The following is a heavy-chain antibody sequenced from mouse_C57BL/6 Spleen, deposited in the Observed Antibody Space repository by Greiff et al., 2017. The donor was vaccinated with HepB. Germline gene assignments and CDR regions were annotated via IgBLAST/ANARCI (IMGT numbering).Heavy chain of an antibody. J-gene: IGHJ2*01. CDR1: GFNIKDDY. CDR3: TTSTYYGSSYVDY. D-gene: IGHD1-1*01. Sequence: VQLQQSGAELVRPGASVKLSCTASGFNIKDDYMHWVKQRPEQGLEWIGWIDPENGDTEYASKFQGQATITADTSSNTAYLQLSSLTSEDTAVYYCTTSTYYGSSYVDYWGQGTTLTVSS. CDR2: IDPENGDT. V-gene: IGHV14-4*01.